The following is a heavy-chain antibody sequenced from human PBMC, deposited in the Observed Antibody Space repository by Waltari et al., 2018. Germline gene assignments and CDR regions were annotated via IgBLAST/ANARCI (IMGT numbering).Heavy chain of an antibody. CDR2: IYHSGST. J-gene: IGHJ5*02. Sequence: QVQLQESGPGLVKPSETLSLTCAVSGYSISSGYYWGWIRQPPGKGPEWIGSIYHSGSTYYNPSPKSRVTISVDTSKNQFSLKLSSVTAADTAVYYCARDQRSYYGSGSYYNVPWFDPWGQGTLVTVSS. CDR1: GYSISSGYY. D-gene: IGHD3-10*01. CDR3: ARDQRSYYGSGSYYNVPWFDP. V-gene: IGHV4-38-2*02.